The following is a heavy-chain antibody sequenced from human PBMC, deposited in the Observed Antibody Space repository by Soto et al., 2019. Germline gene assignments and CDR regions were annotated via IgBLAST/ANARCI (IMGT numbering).Heavy chain of an antibody. V-gene: IGHV3-48*01. CDR2: ISSSTTTI. CDR3: ARAGARPGGCSDY. Sequence: EVQLVESGGALVQPGGSLRLSCAASGFTFSIYSMNWVRQAPGKGLEWISYISSSTTTIYYADSVRGRFTISRDSAKLYLQMNCLRAEDTAVYYCARAGARPGGCSDYWGQGTLVTVSS. J-gene: IGHJ4*02. D-gene: IGHD1-26*01. CDR1: GFTFSIYS.